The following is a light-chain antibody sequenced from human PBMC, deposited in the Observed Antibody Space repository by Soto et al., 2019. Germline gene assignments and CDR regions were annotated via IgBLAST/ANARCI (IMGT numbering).Light chain of an antibody. V-gene: IGLV2-8*01. CDR1: SSDVGGYNY. Sequence: QSALTQPPSASGSPGQSVTISCTGTSSDVGGYNYVSWYQQHPGKAPKLMIYEVSKRPSGVPDRFSGSKSGNTASLTVSGLQAEDEADYYCSSYAGSNNWGLFGGGTQLTVL. J-gene: IGLJ2*01. CDR3: SSYAGSNNWGL. CDR2: EVS.